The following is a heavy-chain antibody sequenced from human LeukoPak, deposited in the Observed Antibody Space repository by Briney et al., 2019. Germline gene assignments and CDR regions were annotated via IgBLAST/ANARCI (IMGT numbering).Heavy chain of an antibody. J-gene: IGHJ4*02. D-gene: IGHD6-19*01. CDR2: INPSGGST. Sequence: ASVKVSCKASGYTFTGYYMHWVRQAPGQGLEWMGIINPSGGSTSYAQKFQGRVTMTRDTSTSTAYMELRSLRSDDTAVYYCAREGRDWQWKGIDYWGQGTLVTVSS. V-gene: IGHV1-46*01. CDR1: GYTFTGYY. CDR3: AREGRDWQWKGIDY.